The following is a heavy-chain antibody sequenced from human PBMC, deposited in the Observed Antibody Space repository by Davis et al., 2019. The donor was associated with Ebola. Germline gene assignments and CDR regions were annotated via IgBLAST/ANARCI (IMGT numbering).Heavy chain of an antibody. CDR3: ARENGCSGGSCYVPLDY. J-gene: IGHJ4*02. Sequence: PGGSLRLSCAASGFTFSSYWMSWVRQAPGKGLEWVANIKQDGSEKYYVDSVKGRFTISRDNAKNSLYLQMNSLRAEDTAVYYCARENGCSGGSCYVPLDYWGQGTLVTVSS. D-gene: IGHD2-15*01. V-gene: IGHV3-7*01. CDR1: GFTFSSYW. CDR2: IKQDGSEK.